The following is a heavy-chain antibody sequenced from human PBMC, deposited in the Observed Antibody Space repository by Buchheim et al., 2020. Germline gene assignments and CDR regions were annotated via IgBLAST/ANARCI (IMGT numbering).Heavy chain of an antibody. Sequence: QVQLVESGGGVVQPGRSLRLSCAASGFTFSSYAMHWVRQAPGKGLEWVAVISYDGSNKYCADSVKGRFTISRDNSKNTLYLQMNSLRAEDTAVYYCARDRYYYDSSGYYYFDYWGQGTL. CDR2: ISYDGSNK. D-gene: IGHD3-22*01. J-gene: IGHJ4*02. CDR3: ARDRYYYDSSGYYYFDY. CDR1: GFTFSSYA. V-gene: IGHV3-30-3*01.